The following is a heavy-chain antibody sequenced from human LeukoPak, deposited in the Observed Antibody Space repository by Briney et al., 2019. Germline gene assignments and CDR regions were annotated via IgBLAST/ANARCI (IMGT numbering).Heavy chain of an antibody. CDR2: ISYDGSNK. Sequence: GGSLRLSCAASGFTFSSYGMHWVRQAPGKGLEWVAVISYDGSNKYYADSVKGRFTISRDNSKNTLYPQMNSLRAEDTAVCYCAKDHAYYDYVWGSYRPTYFDYWGQGTLVTVSS. D-gene: IGHD3-16*02. CDR3: AKDHAYYDYVWGSYRPTYFDY. CDR1: GFTFSSYG. J-gene: IGHJ4*02. V-gene: IGHV3-30*18.